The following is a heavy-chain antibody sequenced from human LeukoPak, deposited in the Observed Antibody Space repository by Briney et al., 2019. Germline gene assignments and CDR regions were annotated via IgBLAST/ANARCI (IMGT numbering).Heavy chain of an antibody. V-gene: IGHV3-23*01. D-gene: IGHD6-19*01. CDR1: GFTFSSYA. CDR3: AKDQYSSGWYRFDY. J-gene: IGHJ4*02. Sequence: GGSLRLSCAVSGFTFSSYAMSWVRQAPGKGLEWVSGISGSGGSTYYADSVKGRFTISRDNSKNTLYLQMNSLRAEDTAVYHCAKDQYSSGWYRFDYWGQGTLVTVSS. CDR2: ISGSGGST.